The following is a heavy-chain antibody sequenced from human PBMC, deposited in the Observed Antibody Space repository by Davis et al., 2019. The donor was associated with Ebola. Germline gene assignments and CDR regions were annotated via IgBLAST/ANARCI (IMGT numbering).Heavy chain of an antibody. V-gene: IGHV3-53*01. Sequence: PGGSLRLSCAASGFTVSSNYITWVRQAPGKGLEWVSVIYSGGSTSYADSVKGRFTISRDNSKNTLYLQMNSLKTEDTAVYYCTYYYDSSGYFFHTNAFDIWGQGTMVTVSS. CDR1: GFTVSSNY. D-gene: IGHD3-22*01. CDR3: TYYYDSSGYFFHTNAFDI. J-gene: IGHJ3*02. CDR2: IYSGGST.